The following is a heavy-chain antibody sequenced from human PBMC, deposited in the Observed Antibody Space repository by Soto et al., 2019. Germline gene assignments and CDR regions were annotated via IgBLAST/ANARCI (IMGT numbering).Heavy chain of an antibody. J-gene: IGHJ4*02. CDR2: ISSDGSKK. CDR3: ARDCTGGTCLDY. V-gene: IGHV3-30*03. D-gene: IGHD2-15*01. Sequence: QVHLVESGGGVVQPGRSLRLSCAASGFTFSGYGVHWVRQAPGKGPEWVAVISSDGSKKYYADSVKGRLTISRDNSKNTLYLQMSSLRTEDTAVYYCARDCTGGTCLDYWGQGTLVTVSS. CDR1: GFTFSGYG.